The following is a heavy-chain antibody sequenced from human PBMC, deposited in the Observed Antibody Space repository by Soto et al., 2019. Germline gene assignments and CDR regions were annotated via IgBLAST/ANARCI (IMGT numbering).Heavy chain of an antibody. J-gene: IGHJ5*02. D-gene: IGHD3-3*01. Sequence: QVQLVESGGGVVQPGRSLRLSCAASGFTFSSHGMHWVRQAPGKGLEWVASISYDGSNKHYADSVKGRFTISRDNSKNTLALHMNSLRDEDTAVYYCAKERPFWIDSNNWFDPWGQGTLVTVSS. CDR1: GFTFSSHG. V-gene: IGHV3-30*18. CDR3: AKERPFWIDSNNWFDP. CDR2: ISYDGSNK.